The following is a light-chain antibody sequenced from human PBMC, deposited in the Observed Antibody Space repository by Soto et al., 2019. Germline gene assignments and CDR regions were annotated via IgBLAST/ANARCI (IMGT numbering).Light chain of an antibody. Sequence: EIVLTQSPATLSLSPGERATLSCRASQSVGSSLAWYQQKPGQAPRLLIYDASNRATGIRARFSGSGSGTDFTLTISSLESEDFAVYYCLQRGDWPPLTFGQGTKVEIK. CDR3: LQRGDWPPLT. CDR1: QSVGSS. V-gene: IGKV3-11*01. J-gene: IGKJ1*01. CDR2: DAS.